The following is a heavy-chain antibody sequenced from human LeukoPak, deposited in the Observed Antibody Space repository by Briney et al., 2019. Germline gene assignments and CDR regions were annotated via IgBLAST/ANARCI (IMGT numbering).Heavy chain of an antibody. J-gene: IGHJ4*02. Sequence: SETLSLTCAVYGGPFSGYYWSWIRQPPGKGLEWIGEINHSGSTNYNPSLKSRVTISVDTSKNQFSLKLSSVTAADTAVYYCARGSEYYYDSSGYYFDYWGQGTLVTVSS. V-gene: IGHV4-34*01. D-gene: IGHD3-22*01. CDR3: ARGSEYYYDSSGYYFDY. CDR1: GGPFSGYY. CDR2: INHSGST.